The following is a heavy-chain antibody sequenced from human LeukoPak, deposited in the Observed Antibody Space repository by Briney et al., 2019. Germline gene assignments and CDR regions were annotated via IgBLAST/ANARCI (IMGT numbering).Heavy chain of an antibody. CDR1: GFTVGSNY. J-gene: IGHJ4*02. CDR3: ATSGWVVTNPFDY. CDR2: IYSGGST. D-gene: IGHD2-21*02. V-gene: IGHV3-53*01. Sequence: GGSLRLSCAASGFTVGSNYMSWVRQAPGKGLEWVSVIYSGGSTYYADSVTGRFTISRDNSKNTLYLQMNSLRAEDTAVYYCATSGWVVTNPFDYWGQGTLVTVSS.